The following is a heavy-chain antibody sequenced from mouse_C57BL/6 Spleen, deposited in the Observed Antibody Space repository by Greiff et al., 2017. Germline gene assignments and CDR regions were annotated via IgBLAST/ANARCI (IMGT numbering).Heavy chain of an antibody. V-gene: IGHV2-6-1*01. D-gene: IGHD1-1*01. CDR1: GFSLTSYG. J-gene: IGHJ4*01. CDR3: ARHNYGSGGAMDY. Sequence: VQLQESGPGLVAPSQSLSITCTVSGFSLTSYGVHWVRQPPGKGLEWLVVIWSDGSTTYNSALKSRLSISKDNSKSQVFLKMNSLQTDDTAMYXCARHNYGSGGAMDYWGQGTSVTVSS. CDR2: IWSDGST.